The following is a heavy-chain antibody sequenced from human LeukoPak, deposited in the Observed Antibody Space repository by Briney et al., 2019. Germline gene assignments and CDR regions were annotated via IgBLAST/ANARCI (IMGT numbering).Heavy chain of an antibody. J-gene: IGHJ5*02. Sequence: GGSLRLSCAASGFTFSSYAMHWVRQAPGKGLEWVAVISYDGSNKYYADSVKGRFTISRDNSKNTLYLQMNSLRAEDTAVYYCARDSQARGYSSSWYTNWFDPWGQGTLVTVSS. D-gene: IGHD6-13*01. CDR2: ISYDGSNK. V-gene: IGHV3-30-3*01. CDR1: GFTFSSYA. CDR3: ARDSQARGYSSSWYTNWFDP.